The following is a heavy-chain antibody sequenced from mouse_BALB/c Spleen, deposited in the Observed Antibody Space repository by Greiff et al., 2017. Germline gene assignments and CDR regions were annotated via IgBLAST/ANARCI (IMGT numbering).Heavy chain of an antibody. V-gene: IGHV1-80*01. CDR2: IYPGDGDT. CDR1: GYAFSSYW. J-gene: IGHJ2*01. D-gene: IGHD1-1*01. CDR3: ARRGFYYGSFDY. Sequence: VQLQQSGAELVRPGSSVKISCKASGYAFSSYWMNWVKQRPGQGLEWIGLIYPGDGDTNYNGKFKGKATLTADKSSSTAYMQLSSLTSEDSAVYFCARRGFYYGSFDYWGQGTTLTVSS.